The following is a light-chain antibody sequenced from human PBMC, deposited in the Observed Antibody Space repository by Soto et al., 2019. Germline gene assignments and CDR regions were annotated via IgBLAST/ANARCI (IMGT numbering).Light chain of an antibody. Sequence: EIVLTQSPATLSLSPGEIANLYFSASQSISIYLAWYQQTPGQAPRLLIYDVFNRATGVPARFSGSGSGTDFTLTISSLEPEDFAVYYCRQRSNWPPEITFGQGTRLEIK. CDR2: DVF. CDR3: RQRSNWPPEIT. CDR1: QSISIY. V-gene: IGKV3-11*01. J-gene: IGKJ5*01.